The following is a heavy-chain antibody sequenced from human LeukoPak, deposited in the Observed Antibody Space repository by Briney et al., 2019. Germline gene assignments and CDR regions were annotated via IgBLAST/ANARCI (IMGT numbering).Heavy chain of an antibody. D-gene: IGHD1-14*01. CDR3: ARTEPGYSYTYMTV. CDR1: GYSISSGYY. V-gene: IGHV4-38-2*02. CDR2: IYRSGST. Sequence: SETLSLTCIVSGYSISSGYYWGWIRQPPGKGLEWIGTIYRSGSTYSNPSLRGRVTISVDTSKNQFSLKLSSVTAADTAVYYCARTEPGYSYTYMTVWGKGTTV. J-gene: IGHJ6*03.